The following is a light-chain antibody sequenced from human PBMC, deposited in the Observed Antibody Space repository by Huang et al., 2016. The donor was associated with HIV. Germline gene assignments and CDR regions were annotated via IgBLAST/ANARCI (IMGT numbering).Light chain of an antibody. CDR1: QTISIY. CDR3: QQSYSVPPT. Sequence: DIQMTQSPSSLSASVGDRVTITCRASQTISIYLNWYQRIPGKAPKVLIYAASSLQSGVPARFSCSGSGTDFTLTISTLQPEDFATYYFQQSYSVPPTFGPGTKVNIK. J-gene: IGKJ3*01. CDR2: AAS. V-gene: IGKV1-39*01.